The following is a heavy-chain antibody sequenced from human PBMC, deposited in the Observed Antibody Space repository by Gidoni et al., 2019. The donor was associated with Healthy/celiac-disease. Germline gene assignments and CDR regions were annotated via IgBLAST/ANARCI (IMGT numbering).Heavy chain of an antibody. Sequence: QVQLVQSGAEVKKPGSSVKVSCKASGGTFSSYAISWVRQAPGQGLEWMGGIIPIFGTANYAQKFQGRVTITADKSTSTAYMELSSLRSEDTAVYYCARNLRFLEFAVFGWFDPWGQGTLVTVSS. J-gene: IGHJ5*02. CDR2: IIPIFGTA. D-gene: IGHD3-3*01. CDR3: ARNLRFLEFAVFGWFDP. V-gene: IGHV1-69*06. CDR1: GGTFSSYA.